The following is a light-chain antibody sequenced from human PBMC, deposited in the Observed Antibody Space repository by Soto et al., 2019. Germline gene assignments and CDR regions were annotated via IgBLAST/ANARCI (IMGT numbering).Light chain of an antibody. J-gene: IGKJ1*01. V-gene: IGKV1-6*02. CDR2: AAS. Sequence: QMTQSPSSLSGSVRDGFTITFLASQDIGNDLGWYQQRPGEAPELLLYAASTLRSGVPSRFSGSGSGTQFTLTISSLQPEDSATYYCLQDHDYPWTFGHGTKVDIK. CDR3: LQDHDYPWT. CDR1: QDIGND.